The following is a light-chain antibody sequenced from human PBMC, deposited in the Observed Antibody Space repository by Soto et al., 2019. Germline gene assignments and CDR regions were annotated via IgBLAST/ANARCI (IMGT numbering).Light chain of an antibody. V-gene: IGLV2-14*01. J-gene: IGLJ2*01. CDR2: EVI. CDR3: SSYSSGSTLLL. CDR1: SSDIGRHDC. Sequence: QSVLTQPASVSGPPGQSITISCTGSSSDIGRHDCVSWYQHHPGKVPKVIIYEVIHRPSGVSNRFSGSKSGNTASLTISGLQAADEADYYCSSYSSGSTLLLFGGGTKLTVL.